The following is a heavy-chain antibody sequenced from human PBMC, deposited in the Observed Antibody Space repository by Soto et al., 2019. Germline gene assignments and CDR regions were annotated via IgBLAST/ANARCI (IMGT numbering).Heavy chain of an antibody. CDR2: IYSGGST. V-gene: IGHV3-66*01. Sequence: GGSLRLSCAASGFTVSSNYMSWVRQAPGKGLEWVSVIYSGGSTYYADSVKGRFTISRDNSKNTLYLQMNSLRAEDTGVYYCAREQFSSNNVNYYGMDVWGQGTTVTVSS. D-gene: IGHD4-4*01. J-gene: IGHJ6*02. CDR3: AREQFSSNNVNYYGMDV. CDR1: GFTVSSNY.